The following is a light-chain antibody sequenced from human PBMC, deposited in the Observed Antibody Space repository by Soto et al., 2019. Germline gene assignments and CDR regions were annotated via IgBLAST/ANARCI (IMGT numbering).Light chain of an antibody. J-gene: IGKJ1*01. V-gene: IGKV1-5*01. CDR2: DAS. CDR3: QQYNSYSMWT. Sequence: DIQMTQSPSTLSASVGDRVTITCRASQSISNWLAWYQQKPGKAPKLLIYDASSLESGVPSRFSGSGSGTEFTLTISSLQPDDFATYYCQQYNSYSMWTFGQGTKVDIK. CDR1: QSISNW.